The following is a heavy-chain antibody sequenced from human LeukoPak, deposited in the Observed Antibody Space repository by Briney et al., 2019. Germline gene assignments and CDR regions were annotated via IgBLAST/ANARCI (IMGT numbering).Heavy chain of an antibody. CDR2: IYYSGST. Sequence: SETLSLTCTVSGYSISSGYFWGWIRQPPGKGLEWIGYIYYSGSTNYNPSLKSRVTISVDTSKNQFSLKLSSVTAADTAVYYCARSSYSSGWYPFDYWGQGTLVTVSS. J-gene: IGHJ4*02. CDR1: GYSISSGYF. CDR3: ARSSYSSGWYPFDY. V-gene: IGHV4-61*01. D-gene: IGHD6-19*01.